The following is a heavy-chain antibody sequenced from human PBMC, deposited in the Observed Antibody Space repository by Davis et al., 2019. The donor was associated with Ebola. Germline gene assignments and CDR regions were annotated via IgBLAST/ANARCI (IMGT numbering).Heavy chain of an antibody. CDR1: GFTFSNAW. CDR2: IKSKTDGGTT. D-gene: IGHD3-10*01. CDR3: AKDGDLGYYYYGMDV. V-gene: IGHV3-15*01. Sequence: GESLKISCAASGFTFSNAWMSWVRQAPGKGLEWVGRIKSKTDGGTTDYAAPVKGRFTISRDDSKNTLYLQMNSLKTEDTAVYYCAKDGDLGYYYYGMDVWGQGTTVTVSS. J-gene: IGHJ6*02.